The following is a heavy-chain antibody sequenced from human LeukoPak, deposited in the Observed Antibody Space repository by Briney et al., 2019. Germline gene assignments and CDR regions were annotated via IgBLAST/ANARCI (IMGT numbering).Heavy chain of an antibody. Sequence: GGSLRLSCAASRFTFSNYAMNWVRQAPGKGPEWVSGISGSGGSTYYADSVKGRFTISRDNSKNTLYLQMNSLRAEDTAIYYCAKDCGGSGSYSRWFDPWGQGTLVTVSS. CDR1: RFTFSNYA. V-gene: IGHV3-23*01. CDR3: AKDCGGSGSYSRWFDP. J-gene: IGHJ5*02. CDR2: ISGSGGST. D-gene: IGHD3-10*01.